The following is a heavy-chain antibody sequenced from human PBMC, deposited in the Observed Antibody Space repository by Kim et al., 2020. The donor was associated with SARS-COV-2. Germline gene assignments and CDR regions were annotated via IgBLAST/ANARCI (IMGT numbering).Heavy chain of an antibody. J-gene: IGHJ6*02. D-gene: IGHD3-22*01. Sequence: ASVNVSCKASGYTFTSYGISWVRQAPGQGREWRGWISAYNGNTNYAQKLQGRVTMTTDTSTSTAYMELRSLRSDDTAVYYFARDCGYYYDSSGYYYYYYGMEVWGQGATCTVSS. V-gene: IGHV1-18*01. CDR3: ARDCGYYYDSSGYYYYYYGMEV. CDR2: ISAYNGNT. CDR1: GYTFTSYG.